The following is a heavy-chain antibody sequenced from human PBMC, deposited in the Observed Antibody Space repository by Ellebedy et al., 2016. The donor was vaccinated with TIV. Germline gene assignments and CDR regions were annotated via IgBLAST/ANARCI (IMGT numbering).Heavy chain of an antibody. CDR3: ARDSDYGDYVPYYFDY. D-gene: IGHD4-17*01. Sequence: GGSLRLSCAASGFTFSDYYMSWIRQAPGKGLEWVSYISSSSTIYYADSVKGRFTISRDNAKNSLYLQMNSLRAEDTAVYYCARDSDYGDYVPYYFDYWGQGALVTVSS. CDR1: GFTFSDYY. CDR2: ISSSSTI. V-gene: IGHV3-69-1*01. J-gene: IGHJ4*01.